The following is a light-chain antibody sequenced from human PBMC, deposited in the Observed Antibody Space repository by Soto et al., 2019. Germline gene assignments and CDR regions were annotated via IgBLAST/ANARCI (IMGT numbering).Light chain of an antibody. CDR2: DVN. V-gene: IGLV2-11*01. CDR1: SSDVGCYNY. CDR3: CSYAGSYSVV. J-gene: IGLJ2*01. Sequence: QSALTQPRSVSGSPGQSVTISCTGTSSDVGCYNYVSWYQQHPGKAPKVMIYDVNQRPSGVPDRFSGSKSGNTASLTISGLQAEDEAEYYCCSYAGSYSVVFGGGTKLTVL.